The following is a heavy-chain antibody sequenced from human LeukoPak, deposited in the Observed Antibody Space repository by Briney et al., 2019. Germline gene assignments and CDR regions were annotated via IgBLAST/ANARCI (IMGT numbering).Heavy chain of an antibody. Sequence: GGSLRLSCAASGFTFSSYDIHWVRQATGRGLEWVSAIDTAGDTYYPGSVKGRFTISRENAKNSLYLQMNSLRAGDTAVYYCARDLGQYYDTSDNWFDPWGQGTLVTVSS. CDR3: ARDLGQYYDTSDNWFDP. J-gene: IGHJ5*02. CDR2: IDTAGDT. V-gene: IGHV3-13*01. D-gene: IGHD3-22*01. CDR1: GFTFSSYD.